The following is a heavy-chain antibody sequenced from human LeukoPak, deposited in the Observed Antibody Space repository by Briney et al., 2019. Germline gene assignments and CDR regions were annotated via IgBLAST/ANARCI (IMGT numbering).Heavy chain of an antibody. Sequence: SETLSPTCAVYGGSFSGYYWSWIRQPPGKGLEWIGEINHSGSTNYNPSLKSRVTISVDTSKNQFSLKLSSVTAADTAVYYCARGLDYSNYVGYWGQGTLVTVSS. CDR3: ARGLDYSNYVGY. CDR2: INHSGST. J-gene: IGHJ4*02. D-gene: IGHD4-11*01. CDR1: GGSFSGYY. V-gene: IGHV4-34*01.